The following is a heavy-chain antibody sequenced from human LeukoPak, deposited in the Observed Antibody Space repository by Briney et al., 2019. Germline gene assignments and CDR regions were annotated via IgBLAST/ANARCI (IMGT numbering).Heavy chain of an antibody. CDR1: GGTFSSYA. CDR2: IIPIIGIA. V-gene: IGHV1-69*04. D-gene: IGHD3-22*01. CDR3: ARDRSVDYYDGSRDDFDI. J-gene: IGHJ3*02. Sequence: SVKVSCKASGGTFSSYAISGVRQAPGQGLEWMGRIIPIIGIANYAQKFQGRVTITADKSTSTAYMELSSLRSEDTAVYYCARDRSVDYYDGSRDDFDIWGQGEMVTVSS.